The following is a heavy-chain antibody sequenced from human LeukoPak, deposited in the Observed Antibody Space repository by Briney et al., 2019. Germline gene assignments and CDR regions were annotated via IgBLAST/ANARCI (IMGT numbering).Heavy chain of an antibody. V-gene: IGHV4-39*07. D-gene: IGHD4-17*01. CDR2: INHSGST. Sequence: ASETLSLTCTVSGDSISSSDYYWGWIRQPPGKGLEWIGEINHSGSTNYNPSLKSRVTISVDTSKNQFSLKLSSVTAADTAVYYCARAYGDNDYWGQGTLVTVSS. CDR3: ARAYGDNDY. J-gene: IGHJ4*02. CDR1: GDSISSSDYY.